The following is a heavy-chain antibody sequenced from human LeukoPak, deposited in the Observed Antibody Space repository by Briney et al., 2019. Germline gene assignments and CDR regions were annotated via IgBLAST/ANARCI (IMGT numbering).Heavy chain of an antibody. Sequence: GASVKVSCKASGYTFTSYDINWVRQATGQGLEWMGWINPNSGGTNYAQKFQGRVTITRDTSISSAYMELSRLRSDDTAVYYCARGLRSSTCSWGQGTLVTVSS. J-gene: IGHJ5*02. CDR2: INPNSGGT. V-gene: IGHV1-2*02. CDR3: ARGLRSSTCS. D-gene: IGHD6-19*01. CDR1: GYTFTSYD.